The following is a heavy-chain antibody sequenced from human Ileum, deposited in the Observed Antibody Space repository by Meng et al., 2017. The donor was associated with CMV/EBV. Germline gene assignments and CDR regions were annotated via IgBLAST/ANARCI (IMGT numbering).Heavy chain of an antibody. Sequence: GESLKISCAASGFTFSSYSMNWVRQAPGKGPEWVSSISSSSSYIYYADSVKGRFTISRDNAKNSLYLQMNSLRAEDTAVYYCARDPTQTGYYSYYYYGMDVWGQGTTVTVSS. CDR2: ISSSSSYI. D-gene: IGHD3-9*01. CDR3: ARDPTQTGYYSYYYYGMDV. CDR1: GFTFSSYS. V-gene: IGHV3-21*01. J-gene: IGHJ6*02.